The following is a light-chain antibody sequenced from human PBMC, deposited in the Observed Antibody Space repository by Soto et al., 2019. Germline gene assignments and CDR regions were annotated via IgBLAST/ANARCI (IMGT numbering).Light chain of an antibody. J-gene: IGKJ1*01. Sequence: DIVLTQSPDSLAVSLGERATINCKSSQSVLYSSNNKNYLAWYQQKPGQPPKLLIYWASTRESGVPDRFSGRGSGTEFTLTTSSLQAEDVAVYYCQQYYRPWTFGQGTKVEIK. V-gene: IGKV4-1*01. CDR2: WAS. CDR3: QQYYRPWT. CDR1: QSVLYSSNNKNY.